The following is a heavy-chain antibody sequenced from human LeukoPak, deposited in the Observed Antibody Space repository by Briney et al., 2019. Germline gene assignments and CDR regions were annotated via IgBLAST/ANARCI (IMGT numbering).Heavy chain of an antibody. J-gene: IGHJ6*02. Sequence: GESLKISCKGSGYTFTPYRIGSVRQMPGKGLEWMGIIYPGDSDTRYSPSFQGQVTISADKSISTAYLQWSSLPSSEAVRYSCERLGYCSSRSCYYGMDVWGQGTTVTVSS. D-gene: IGHD2-2*01. V-gene: IGHV5-51*01. CDR2: IYPGDSDT. CDR1: GYTFTPYR. CDR3: ERLGYCSSRSCYYGMDV.